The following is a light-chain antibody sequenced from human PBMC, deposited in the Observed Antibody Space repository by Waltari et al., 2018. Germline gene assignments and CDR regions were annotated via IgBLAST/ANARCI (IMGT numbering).Light chain of an antibody. CDR1: QSVTRY. Sequence: EIVLTQSPGTLSLSPGERANLSCRASQSVTRYLAWYQQKPGLAPRLLIYDTSNRATGIPARFIGSGSGTDFSLTITSLESEDFAVYYCQQRANWPLTFGGGTKVEIK. J-gene: IGKJ4*01. CDR3: QQRANWPLT. CDR2: DTS. V-gene: IGKV3-11*01.